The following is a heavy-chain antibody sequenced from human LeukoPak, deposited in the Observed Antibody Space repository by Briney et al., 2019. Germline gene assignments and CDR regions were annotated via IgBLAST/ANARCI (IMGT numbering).Heavy chain of an antibody. V-gene: IGHV1-18*04. CDR3: ARLDHIYKYYQDY. CDR1: RYTLYTYC. Sequence: ASVTVSYKASRYTLYTYCLSWVQQAPRHGLEWIGWISAYNGNTNYADNLRGRVTMTTDTSAGTAYMDLRSLRLGDTAVYYCARLDHIYKYYQDYWGQGTLVTVRS. CDR2: ISAYNGNT. J-gene: IGHJ4*02. D-gene: IGHD2/OR15-2a*01.